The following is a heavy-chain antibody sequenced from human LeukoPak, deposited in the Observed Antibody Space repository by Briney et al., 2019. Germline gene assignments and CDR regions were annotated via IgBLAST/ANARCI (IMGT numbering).Heavy chain of an antibody. Sequence: ASVTVSYKASGYTFTDNYLHWVRQAPGQGLEWMGWINTNNGGTSYAQTFLGRVTMTRDTSISTAYLELVSLRSDDTAVYYCARGAVGMLGPNNPFDYWGQGTLVTLSS. D-gene: IGHD1-26*01. CDR1: GYTFTDNY. CDR2: INTNNGGT. V-gene: IGHV1-2*02. CDR3: ARGAVGMLGPNNPFDY. J-gene: IGHJ4*02.